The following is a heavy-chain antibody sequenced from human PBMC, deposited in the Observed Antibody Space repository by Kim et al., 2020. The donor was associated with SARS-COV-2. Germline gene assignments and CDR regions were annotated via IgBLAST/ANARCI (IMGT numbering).Heavy chain of an antibody. V-gene: IGHV3-74*01. D-gene: IGHD3-10*01. CDR2: INGDGSDT. J-gene: IGHJ2*01. CDR1: GFTFSSYW. Sequence: GGSLRLSCAASGFTFSSYWMHWVRQAPGKGLVWVSRINGDGSDTTYADSVRGRFTISRDNAKDTLFLQMDSLRAEDTAVYYCARTAYGCNSGSRYSDFWG. CDR3: ARTAYGCNSGSRYSDF.